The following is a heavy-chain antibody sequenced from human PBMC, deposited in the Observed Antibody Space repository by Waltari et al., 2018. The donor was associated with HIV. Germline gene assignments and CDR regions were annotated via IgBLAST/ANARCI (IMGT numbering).Heavy chain of an antibody. CDR2: ISSSGSTI. J-gene: IGHJ4*02. Sequence: EVQLVESGGGLVQPGGSLRLSCAASGFTFSSYEMNWVRQAPGKGLEWVSYISSSGSTIYYADSVKGRFTISRDNAKNSLYLQMNSLRAEDTAVYYCARGGSDYYDSSGFNYWGQGTLVTVSS. CDR1: GFTFSSYE. CDR3: ARGGSDYYDSSGFNY. V-gene: IGHV3-48*03. D-gene: IGHD3-22*01.